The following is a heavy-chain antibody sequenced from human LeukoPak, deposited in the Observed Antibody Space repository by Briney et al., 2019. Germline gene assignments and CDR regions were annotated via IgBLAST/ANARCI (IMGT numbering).Heavy chain of an antibody. CDR1: GYTFTSYG. V-gene: IGHV1-18*04. J-gene: IGHJ4*02. CDR2: INADSGNT. CDR3: ARDEVSGGWYNH. D-gene: IGHD6-19*01. Sequence: ASLKLSCTASGYTFTSYGFSWLRQAPGQGLEWMGWINADSGNTNYAQKLQGRVTLTTDTSTNTAYMELRSLRSDDTAVYYCARDEVSGGWYNHWGQGTLVTVSP.